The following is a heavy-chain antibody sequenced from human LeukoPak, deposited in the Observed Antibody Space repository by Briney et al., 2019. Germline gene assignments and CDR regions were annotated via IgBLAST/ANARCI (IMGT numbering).Heavy chain of an antibody. Sequence: GESLKISCKGSGYSFTSSWIGWVRQMPGKGLEWMGIIYPGDSDTRYSPSFQGQVTISADKSISTAYLQWSSLKASDTAMYYCARAPSLSSGWYLSLDYWGQGTLVTVSS. V-gene: IGHV5-51*01. J-gene: IGHJ4*02. D-gene: IGHD6-19*01. CDR1: GYSFTSSW. CDR2: IYPGDSDT. CDR3: ARAPSLSSGWYLSLDY.